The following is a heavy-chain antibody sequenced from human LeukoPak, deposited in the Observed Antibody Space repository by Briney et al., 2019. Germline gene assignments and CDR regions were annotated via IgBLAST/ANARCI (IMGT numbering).Heavy chain of an antibody. CDR2: IRYDGSNK. Sequence: GGSLRLSCAASGFTFSSYGMHWVRQAPGKGLEWVAFIRYDGSNKYYADSVKGRFTISRDNSKNTLYLQMNSLRAEDTAVYYCAKDLKAAIRASVSYWGQGTLVTVSS. CDR3: AKDLKAAIRASVSY. V-gene: IGHV3-30*02. D-gene: IGHD2-2*02. J-gene: IGHJ4*02. CDR1: GFTFSSYG.